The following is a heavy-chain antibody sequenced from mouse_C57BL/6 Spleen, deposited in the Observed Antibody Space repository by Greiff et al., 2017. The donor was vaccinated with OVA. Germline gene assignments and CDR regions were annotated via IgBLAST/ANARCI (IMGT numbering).Heavy chain of an antibody. J-gene: IGHJ3*01. CDR3: TTYGSSYGSAY. CDR2: IDPENGDT. D-gene: IGHD1-1*01. Sequence: EVQLQQSGAELVRPGASVKLSCTASGFNIKDDYMHWVKQRPEQGLEWIGWIDPENGDTEYASKFQGKATITADTSSNTAYLQLSSLTSEDTAVYYCTTYGSSYGSAYWGQGTLVTVSA. CDR1: GFNIKDDY. V-gene: IGHV14-4*01.